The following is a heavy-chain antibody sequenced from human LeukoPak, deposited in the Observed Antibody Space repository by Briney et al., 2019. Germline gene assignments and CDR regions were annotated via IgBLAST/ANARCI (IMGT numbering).Heavy chain of an antibody. CDR1: GFTFSSYW. J-gene: IGHJ3*02. CDR3: ARDRVYGSGSYYTADDAFDI. D-gene: IGHD3-10*01. V-gene: IGHV3-21*01. Sequence: GGSLRLSCAASGFTFSSYWMSWVRQAPGKGLEWVSSISSSSSYIYYADSVKGRFTISRDNAKNSLYLQMNSLRAEDTAVYYCARDRVYGSGSYYTADDAFDIWGQGTMVTVSS. CDR2: ISSSSSYI.